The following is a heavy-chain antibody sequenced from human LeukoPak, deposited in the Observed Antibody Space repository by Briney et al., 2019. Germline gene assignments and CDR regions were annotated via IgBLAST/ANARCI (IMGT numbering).Heavy chain of an antibody. J-gene: IGHJ4*02. Sequence: GGSLRLSCAASGFTFSSYSMNWVRQAPGKGLEWVSSISSSSSYIYYADSVKGRFTISRDNSKNTLYLQMNSLRAEDTAVYYCAKTPQTVSQPLGYWGQGTLVTVSS. D-gene: IGHD4-4*01. V-gene: IGHV3-21*04. CDR2: ISSSSSYI. CDR3: AKTPQTVSQPLGY. CDR1: GFTFSSYS.